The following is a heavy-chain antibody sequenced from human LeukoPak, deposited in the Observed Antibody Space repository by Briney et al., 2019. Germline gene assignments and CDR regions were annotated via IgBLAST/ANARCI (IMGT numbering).Heavy chain of an antibody. Sequence: GGSLRLSCAASGFTFSSYAMHWVRQAPGKGLEWVAVISYDGSNKYYADSVKGRFTISRDNSKNTLYLQMNSLRAEDTAVYYCARDRGVEYYYDSSTRPYQNWFDPWGQGTLVTVSS. CDR1: GFTFSSYA. J-gene: IGHJ5*02. D-gene: IGHD3-22*01. CDR2: ISYDGSNK. V-gene: IGHV3-30-3*01. CDR3: ARDRGVEYYYDSSTRPYQNWFDP.